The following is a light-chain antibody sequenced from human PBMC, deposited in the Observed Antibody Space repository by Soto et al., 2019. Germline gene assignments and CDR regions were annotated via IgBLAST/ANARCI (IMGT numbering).Light chain of an antibody. J-gene: IGKJ4*01. V-gene: IGKV4-1*01. CDR3: QQYYSSPLT. CDR1: QSVLYSSNNRNY. Sequence: DIVMTQSPDSLAVSLGERATINCKSSQSVLYSSNNRNYLAWYQQKPGQPPKLLIYWASTRESGVPDRFSGSGSGKDFSFTISSLQAEDAAVYYCQQYYSSPLTFGGGTKVEIK. CDR2: WAS.